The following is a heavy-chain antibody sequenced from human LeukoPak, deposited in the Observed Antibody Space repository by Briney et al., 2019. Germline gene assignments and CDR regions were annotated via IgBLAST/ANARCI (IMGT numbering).Heavy chain of an antibody. CDR1: GGTFSSYA. CDR2: ISGSGGST. Sequence: ASVKVSCKASGGTFSSYAMSWVRQAPGKGLEWVSAISGSGGSTYYADSVKGRFTISRDDAKNSLYLQMNSLRAEDTAVYYCAIPNQILSIWGQGTMVSVSS. J-gene: IGHJ3*02. V-gene: IGHV3-23*01. D-gene: IGHD1-14*01. CDR3: AIPNQILSI.